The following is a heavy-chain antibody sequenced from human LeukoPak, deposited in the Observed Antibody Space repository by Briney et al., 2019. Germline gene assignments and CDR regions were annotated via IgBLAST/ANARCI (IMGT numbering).Heavy chain of an antibody. CDR3: ARLTALAI. CDR2: INYSGST. D-gene: IGHD3-9*01. CDR1: GGSISSYY. J-gene: IGHJ3*02. Sequence: SETLSLTCAVSGGSISSYYWSWIRQPPGRGLEWIAYINYSGSTKYNPSLTSRVTISVDTSKSQFCLKLSSVTTADTAVCYCARLTALAIWGQGTMVTVSS. V-gene: IGHV4-59*01.